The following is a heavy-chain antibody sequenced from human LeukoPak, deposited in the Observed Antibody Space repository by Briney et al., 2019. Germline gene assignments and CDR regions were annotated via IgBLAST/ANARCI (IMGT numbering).Heavy chain of an antibody. J-gene: IGHJ4*02. CDR1: GFTFSSYA. D-gene: IGHD3-22*01. V-gene: IGHV3-23*01. Sequence: GGSLRLSCAASGFTFSSYAMNWVRQAPGKGLEWVSGISGSGGNTYYADSVKGRFTISRDNSKSTLYLQMKSLRAEDTAVYYCTKINAYHYDSSGCYFDYWGQGTLVTVSS. CDR2: ISGSGGNT. CDR3: TKINAYHYDSSGCYFDY.